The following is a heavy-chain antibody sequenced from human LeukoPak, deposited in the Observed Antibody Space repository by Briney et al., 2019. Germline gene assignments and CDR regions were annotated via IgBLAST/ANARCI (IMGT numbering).Heavy chain of an antibody. CDR3: ARVTFGDATNWFDP. CDR1: GFTFSSYE. CDR2: ISSSGSTI. V-gene: IGHV3-48*03. D-gene: IGHD3-10*01. Sequence: AGGSLRLSCAASGFTFSSYEMNWVRQAPGKGLEWVSYISSSGSTIYYADSVKGRFTISRDNAKNSLYLQMNSLRAEDTAVYYCARVTFGDATNWFDPWGQGTLVTVSS. J-gene: IGHJ5*02.